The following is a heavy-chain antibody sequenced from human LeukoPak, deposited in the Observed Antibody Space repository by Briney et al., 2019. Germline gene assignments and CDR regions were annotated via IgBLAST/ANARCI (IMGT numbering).Heavy chain of an antibody. D-gene: IGHD2-2*01. Sequence: GASVKVSCKASGGTFSSYAISWVRQAPGQGLEWMGGVIPIFGTANYAQKFRGRVTITTDESTSTAYMELSSLRSEDTAVYYCARHRVGYCSSTSCYAYYYMDVWGKGTTVTVSS. CDR2: VIPIFGTA. CDR1: GGTFSSYA. V-gene: IGHV1-69*05. CDR3: ARHRVGYCSSTSCYAYYYMDV. J-gene: IGHJ6*03.